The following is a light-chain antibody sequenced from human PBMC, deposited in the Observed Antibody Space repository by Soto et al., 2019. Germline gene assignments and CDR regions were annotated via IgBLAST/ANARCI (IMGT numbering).Light chain of an antibody. CDR3: QQYKNWPRGT. CDR1: QSVSSN. CDR2: GAS. Sequence: EIVMTQSPATLSVSPGERATLSCRASQSVSSNLAWYQQQPGRAPRLLIYGASTRATGIPTRFSVSGSGTEFTLNISSLQSEDFAVYYCQQYKNWPRGTFGQGTKLEIK. J-gene: IGKJ2*02. V-gene: IGKV3-15*01.